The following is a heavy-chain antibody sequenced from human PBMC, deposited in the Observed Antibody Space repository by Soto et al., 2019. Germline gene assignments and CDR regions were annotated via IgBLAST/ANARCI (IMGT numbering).Heavy chain of an antibody. CDR3: ARETQPILGTGGFDY. CDR2: INWNSVAI. V-gene: IGHV3-9*01. D-gene: IGHD7-27*01. Sequence: EVQVVESGGGLVQPGRSLRLSCAASGFTFDDHAMHWVRHVPGHGLEWVSGINWNSVAINYADSVKGRFTISRDNAKNSLYLQMNSLRGEDTAFYYWARETQPILGTGGFDYWGQGTLVTVSS. CDR1: GFTFDDHA. J-gene: IGHJ4*02.